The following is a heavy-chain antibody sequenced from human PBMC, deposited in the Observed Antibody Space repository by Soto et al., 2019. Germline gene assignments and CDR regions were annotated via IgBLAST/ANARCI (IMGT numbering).Heavy chain of an antibody. CDR1: GFSVTDAW. CDR2: IKSKFDGGST. V-gene: IGHV3-15*07. CDR3: TIPTLHTPMVTSYYYFAMDV. J-gene: IGHJ6*02. D-gene: IGHD5-18*01. Sequence: DVQLLESGGGLVEPGGSLRLSCAVSGFSVTDAWMNWVRQVPGKGLAWVGRIKSKFDGGSTDYAAPVKGRFTISKDDSKLTLSLHINRLKTADIAVYYCTIPTLHTPMVTSYYYFAMDVWGPGTTVSVSS.